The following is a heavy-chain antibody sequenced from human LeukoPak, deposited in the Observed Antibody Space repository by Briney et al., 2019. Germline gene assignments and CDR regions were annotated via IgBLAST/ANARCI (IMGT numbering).Heavy chain of an antibody. J-gene: IGHJ3*02. D-gene: IGHD5-24*01. CDR2: IDWDDDK. V-gene: IGHV2-70*11. CDR3: ARIVEMATITAFDI. CDR1: GFSLSTTGMG. Sequence: ESGPTLVNPTQTLTLTCTFSGFSLSTTGMGVSWIRQPPGKALEWLARIDWDDDKYYRTSLKTRVTISKDTSKNQMVLTMTNMDPVDTATYFCARIVEMATITAFDIWGQRTMVTVSS.